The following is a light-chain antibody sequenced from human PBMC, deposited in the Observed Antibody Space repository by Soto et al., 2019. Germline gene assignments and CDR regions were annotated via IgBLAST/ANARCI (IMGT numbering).Light chain of an antibody. V-gene: IGLV2-14*01. CDR1: SSDVGGYDY. Sequence: QSALTQPASVSVSPGQSITICCTGTSSDVGGYDYVSWYQLHPGKAPKLMVFEVSNRPSGVSYRFSGSKSGNTASLTISVLQAEDEADYFCSSYSISTAYLFGTGTKVTVL. J-gene: IGLJ1*01. CDR3: SSYSISTAYL. CDR2: EVS.